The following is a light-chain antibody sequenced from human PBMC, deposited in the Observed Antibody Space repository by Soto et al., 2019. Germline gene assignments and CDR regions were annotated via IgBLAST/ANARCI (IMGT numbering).Light chain of an antibody. Sequence: EIVMTQSPSTLSVSAGERATLSCRASQGVNSNLAWYQQKPGQAPRLLIYGASTRATGIPARFSGSGSGTEFTLTISSLQSEDFAVYYCQQYNSSPFTFGRGTKVEIK. CDR2: GAS. J-gene: IGKJ4*01. CDR3: QQYNSSPFT. CDR1: QGVNSN. V-gene: IGKV3-15*01.